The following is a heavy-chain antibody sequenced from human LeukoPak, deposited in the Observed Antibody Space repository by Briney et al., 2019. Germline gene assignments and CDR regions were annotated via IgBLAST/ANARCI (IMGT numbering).Heavy chain of an antibody. D-gene: IGHD3-10*01. Sequence: SETLSLTCSVSGYSISSGYHWGWIRQPPGKGLEWIGSIYHLGSTFHNPSLKSRVTISVDTSNNQFSLKLNSVTAAYTAVYYCVREEYTSGSSVDYWGQGTLVTVSS. CDR3: VREEYTSGSSVDY. CDR1: GYSISSGYH. V-gene: IGHV4-38-2*02. CDR2: IYHLGST. J-gene: IGHJ4*02.